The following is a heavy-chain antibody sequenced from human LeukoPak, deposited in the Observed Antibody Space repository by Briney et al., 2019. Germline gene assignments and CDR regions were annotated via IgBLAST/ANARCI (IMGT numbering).Heavy chain of an antibody. D-gene: IGHD6-19*01. Sequence: PGGSLRLSCAASGFTFSSYWMSWVRQAPGKGLEWVSSISSSSSYIYYADSVKGRFTISRDNAKKSLYLQLNSLRAEDTAVYYCARDPGSSGFSDAFDIWGQGTMVTVSS. CDR3: ARDPGSSGFSDAFDI. J-gene: IGHJ3*02. V-gene: IGHV3-21*01. CDR1: GFTFSSYW. CDR2: ISSSSSYI.